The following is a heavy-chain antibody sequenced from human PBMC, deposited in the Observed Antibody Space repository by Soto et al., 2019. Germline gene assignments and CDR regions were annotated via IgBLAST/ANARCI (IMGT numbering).Heavy chain of an antibody. CDR1: GFTFSSYA. D-gene: IGHD3-22*01. Sequence: GGSLRVSCSATGFTFSSYAILWVRQAPGKGLEYVSSISTNGGSTRYADSVKGRFTISRDNSKNTQYLQMSSLRADDTAVYYYVKGEYYYDSSGYYPFDYWGQGT. J-gene: IGHJ4*02. V-gene: IGHV3-64D*06. CDR2: ISTNGGST. CDR3: VKGEYYYDSSGYYPFDY.